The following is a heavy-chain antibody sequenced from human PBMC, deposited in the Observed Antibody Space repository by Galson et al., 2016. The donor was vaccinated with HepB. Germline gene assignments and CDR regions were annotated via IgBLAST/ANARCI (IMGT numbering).Heavy chain of an antibody. J-gene: IGHJ4*02. CDR1: GIPFRDYT. Sequence: SLRLSCAGSGIPFRDYTMNWVRQAPGKGLEWVSSISTSTTDRYYSDSVKGRFTISRDDAKNSLYLQMSSLRADDTAVYYCAMLIKQTIAASGGTAYWGQGTLVTVSS. CDR3: AMLIKQTIAASGGTAY. CDR2: ISTSTTDR. V-gene: IGHV3-21*01. D-gene: IGHD6-25*01.